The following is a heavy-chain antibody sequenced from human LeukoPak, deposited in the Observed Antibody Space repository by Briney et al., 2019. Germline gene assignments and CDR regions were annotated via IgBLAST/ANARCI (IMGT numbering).Heavy chain of an antibody. J-gene: IGHJ4*02. Sequence: GGSLRLSCAASGFTFSSYAMHWVRQAPGKGLEWVALISFDEANKHYADSVKGRFTISRDISKNTLYLQMNSLRVEDTAMYYCTKTGGPWDWGQGTLVTVSS. CDR3: TKTGGPWD. CDR2: ISFDEANK. V-gene: IGHV3-30-3*02. CDR1: GFTFSSYA. D-gene: IGHD7-27*01.